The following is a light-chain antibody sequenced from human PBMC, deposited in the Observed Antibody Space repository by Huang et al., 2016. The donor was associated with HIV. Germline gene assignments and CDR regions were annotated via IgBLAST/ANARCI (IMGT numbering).Light chain of an antibody. CDR1: QSVSTY. Sequence: EIVSTQSPATLSLSPGERATLSCRASQSVSTYLAWYQQKPGQAPRLLIYNASHRATGIPARFSGSGSGTDFTLTINSLEPEDFAVYYCQQRATWLITFGQGTRLEIK. CDR2: NAS. V-gene: IGKV3-11*01. J-gene: IGKJ5*01. CDR3: QQRATWLIT.